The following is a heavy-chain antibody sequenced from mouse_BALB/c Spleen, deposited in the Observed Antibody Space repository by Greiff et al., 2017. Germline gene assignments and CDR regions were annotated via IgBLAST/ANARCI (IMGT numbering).Heavy chain of an antibody. CDR2: IYPGDGDT. CDR3: GRGDGYYDAMDY. D-gene: IGHD2-3*01. V-gene: IGHV1-87*01. J-gene: IGHJ4*01. CDR1: GYTFTSYW. Sequence: QVQLQQSGPELVKPGASVKMSCKASGYTFTSYWMQWVKQRPGQGLEWIGAIYPGDGDTWYTQKFKGKATLTADKSSSTAYMQLSSLASEDSAVYYCGRGDGYYDAMDYWSKGTSVTVSS.